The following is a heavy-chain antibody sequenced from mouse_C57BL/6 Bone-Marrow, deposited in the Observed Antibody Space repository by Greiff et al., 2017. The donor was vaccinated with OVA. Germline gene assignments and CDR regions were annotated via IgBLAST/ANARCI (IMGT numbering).Heavy chain of an antibody. V-gene: IGHV1-69*01. J-gene: IGHJ3*01. CDR3: ARKGFAY. Sequence: QVQLQQPGAELVMPGASVKLSCKASGYTFTSYWMHWVKQRPGQGLEWIGEIDPSDSYTNYNQKFKGKSTLTVDKSSSTAYMQLSSLTSEDSAVYYCARKGFAYGGQGTLVTVSA. CDR1: GYTFTSYW. CDR2: IDPSDSYT.